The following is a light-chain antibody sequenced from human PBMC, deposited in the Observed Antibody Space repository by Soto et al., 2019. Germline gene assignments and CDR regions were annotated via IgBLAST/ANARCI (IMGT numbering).Light chain of an antibody. CDR3: ATWDGSLSAYV. V-gene: IGLV1-44*01. CDR1: SSNIGSNT. Sequence: QSVLTQSPSASGTPGQGVTISCSGSSSNIGSNTVDWYQQPPGTAPKLLIYSNIKRPSGVPDRFSGSKSVTSASLAIRGLQSEDEADYFCATWDGSLSAYVFGTGTKVTVL. J-gene: IGLJ1*01. CDR2: SNI.